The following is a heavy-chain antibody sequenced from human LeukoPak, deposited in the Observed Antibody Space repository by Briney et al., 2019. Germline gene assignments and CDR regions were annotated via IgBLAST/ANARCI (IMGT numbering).Heavy chain of an antibody. Sequence: GGSVRLLCAAPGFPFSSFGMHGVRQAPGKGLEWVAFIRCDGSNKYYADSVKGRSTISRDNSKNTLYLQMNSLRAEDTAVYYCARVPSGYHNTGGQGTLVTVSS. CDR1: GFPFSSFG. CDR3: ARVPSGYHNT. D-gene: IGHD5-12*01. V-gene: IGHV3-30*02. J-gene: IGHJ4*02. CDR2: IRCDGSNK.